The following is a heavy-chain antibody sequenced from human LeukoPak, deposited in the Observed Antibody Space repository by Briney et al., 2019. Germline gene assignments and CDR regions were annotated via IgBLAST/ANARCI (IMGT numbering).Heavy chain of an antibody. V-gene: IGHV4-4*02. D-gene: IGHD1-26*01. J-gene: IGHJ4*02. CDR1: GGSISSSNW. CDR2: IYNSGCT. Sequence: SGTLSLTCAVSGGSISSSNWWSGVRPPPGKGLEWIGEIYNSGCTNYNPSVKRRVTIEEENEKKQVYMKVSSVTAADTAVYYCARGVGDYWGQGTLVTVSS. CDR3: ARGVGDY.